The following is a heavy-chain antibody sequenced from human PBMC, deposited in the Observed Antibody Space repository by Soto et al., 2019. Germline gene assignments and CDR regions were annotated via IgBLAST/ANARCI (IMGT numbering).Heavy chain of an antibody. Sequence: GSLRLSCAASGFTFSSYAMSWVRQAPGKGLEWVSAISGSGGSTYYADSVKGRFTISRDNSKNTLYLQMNSLRAEDTAVYYCAKTKPIIAARDYYFDYWGQGTLVTVSS. J-gene: IGHJ4*02. D-gene: IGHD6-6*01. CDR1: GFTFSSYA. CDR3: AKTKPIIAARDYYFDY. V-gene: IGHV3-23*01. CDR2: ISGSGGST.